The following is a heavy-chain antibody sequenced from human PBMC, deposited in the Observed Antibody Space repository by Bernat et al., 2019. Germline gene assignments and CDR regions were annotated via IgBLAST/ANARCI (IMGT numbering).Heavy chain of an antibody. CDR2: IWYDGSNK. V-gene: IGHV3-33*01. D-gene: IGHD3-10*01. CDR1: GFTFSSYG. J-gene: IGHJ6*02. CDR3: ARDGETYGSGSRPYYYYYGMDV. Sequence: QVQLVESGGGVVQPGRSLRLSCAASGFTFSSYGMHWVRQAPGKGLEWVAVIWYDGSNKYYADSVKCRFTISRDNSKNTLYLQMNSLRAEDTAVYYCARDGETYGSGSRPYYYYYGMDVWGQGTTVTVSS.